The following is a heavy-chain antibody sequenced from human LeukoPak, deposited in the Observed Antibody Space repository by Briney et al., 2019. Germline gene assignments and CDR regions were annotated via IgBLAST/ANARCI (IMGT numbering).Heavy chain of an antibody. CDR1: GYTFTDYY. CDR2: INPNSGVT. CDR3: ARARGWFDP. V-gene: IGHV1-2*02. Sequence: GASVSVSFKASGYTFTDYYMHWVRQAPGQGREWMGWINPNSGVTNYPQKFQGSVTMTRDTSISTAYMELSRLRSDDTAVYYCARARGWFDPWGQGTLVTVSS. J-gene: IGHJ5*02.